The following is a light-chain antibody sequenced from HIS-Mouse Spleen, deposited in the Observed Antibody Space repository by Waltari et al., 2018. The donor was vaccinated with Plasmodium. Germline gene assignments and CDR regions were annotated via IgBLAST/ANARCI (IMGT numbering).Light chain of an antibody. Sequence: SYELTQPPSVSVSPGQTARITCPGDALPKQYAYCYQQKPGQAPVLVMYKESERPSGIPERFSGSSSGTTVTLTISGVQAEDEADYYCQSADSSGTPNWVFGGGTKLTVL. CDR3: QSADSSGTPNWV. CDR2: KES. V-gene: IGLV3-25*03. CDR1: ALPKQY. J-gene: IGLJ3*02.